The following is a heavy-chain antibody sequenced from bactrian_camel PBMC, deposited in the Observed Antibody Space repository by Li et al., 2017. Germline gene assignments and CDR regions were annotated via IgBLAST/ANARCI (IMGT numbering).Heavy chain of an antibody. CDR1: GYDYSRYC. V-gene: IGHV3S40*01. CDR2: IRRDGGET. Sequence: VQLVESGGGSVQAGGSLRLSCAPSGYDYSRYCMGWFRQAPGQEREGIAAIRRDGGETWYAASVKGRFTISRDEAKNTVYLQMNNLEPEDTAMYYCAADVGSMSGNCRPNYWGQGTQVTVS. J-gene: IGHJ4*01. D-gene: IGHD6*01. CDR3: AADVGSMSGNCRPNY.